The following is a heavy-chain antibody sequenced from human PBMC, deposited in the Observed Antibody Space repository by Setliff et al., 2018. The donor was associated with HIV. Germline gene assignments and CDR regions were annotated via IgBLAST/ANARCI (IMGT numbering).Heavy chain of an antibody. CDR2: IYTSGST. J-gene: IGHJ4*02. V-gene: IGHV4-4*08. Sequence: TLSLTCTVSGGSISNYYWSWIRQPPGKGLEWIGYIYTSGSTDYNPSLKSRVTISVDTSKNQFSLKLSSVTAADTAVYYCAGFSYNFWVYRFDHWGQGAQVTSPQ. CDR1: GGSISNYY. D-gene: IGHD3-3*01. CDR3: AGFSYNFWVYRFDH.